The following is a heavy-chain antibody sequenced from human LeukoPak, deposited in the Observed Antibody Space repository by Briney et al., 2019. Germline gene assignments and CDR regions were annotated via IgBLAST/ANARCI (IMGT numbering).Heavy chain of an antibody. CDR3: VRSTSGIYDRFDY. V-gene: IGHV3-9*01. Sequence: GRSLRLSCAASGFTFDDYAMHWVRQAPGKGLEWVSGISWNSGSIGYADSVKGRFTISRDNAKNSLYLQMNSLRAEDTAVYYCVRSTSGIYDRFDYWGRGTLVTVSP. D-gene: IGHD1-1*01. J-gene: IGHJ4*02. CDR1: GFTFDDYA. CDR2: ISWNSGSI.